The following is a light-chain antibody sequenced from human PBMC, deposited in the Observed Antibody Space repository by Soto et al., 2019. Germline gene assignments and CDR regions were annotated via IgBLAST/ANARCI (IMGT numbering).Light chain of an antibody. CDR3: ATWDDGLSAYV. CDR2: SNS. V-gene: IGLV1-47*02. Sequence: QSVLTQPPSASGTPGQRVNISCSGSSSNIGSNYVYWYRQFPGTAPKLLIFSNSQRPSGVPDRFSGAKSGTSASLAISGLQSEDEANYYCATWDDGLSAYVFGTGTKLTVL. CDR1: SSNIGSNY. J-gene: IGLJ1*01.